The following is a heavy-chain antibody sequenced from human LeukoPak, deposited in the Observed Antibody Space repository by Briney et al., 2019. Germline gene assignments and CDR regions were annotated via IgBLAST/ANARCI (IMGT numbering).Heavy chain of an antibody. Sequence: ASVKVSCKASGYTFTSYGISWVGQAPGQGLEWMGWISAYNGNTNYAQKLQGRVTMTTDTSTSTAYMELRSLRSDDTAVYYCARAGYSSGWYVGYFDYWGQGTLVTVSS. CDR2: ISAYNGNT. CDR1: GYTFTSYG. J-gene: IGHJ4*02. CDR3: ARAGYSSGWYVGYFDY. D-gene: IGHD6-19*01. V-gene: IGHV1-18*01.